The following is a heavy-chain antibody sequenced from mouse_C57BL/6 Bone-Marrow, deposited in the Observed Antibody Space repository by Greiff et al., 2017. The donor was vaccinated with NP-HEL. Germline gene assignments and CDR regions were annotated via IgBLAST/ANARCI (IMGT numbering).Heavy chain of an antibody. CDR3: ARRNYVPAMDY. CDR1: GYTFTSYG. D-gene: IGHD2-1*01. Sequence: VQLQQSGAELARPGASVKLSCKASGYTFTSYGISWVKQRTGQGLEWIGEIYPRSGNTYYNETFKGKATLTADKSSSTAYMELRSLTSEDSAVYFCARRNYVPAMDYWGQGTSVTVSS. J-gene: IGHJ4*01. V-gene: IGHV1-81*01. CDR2: IYPRSGNT.